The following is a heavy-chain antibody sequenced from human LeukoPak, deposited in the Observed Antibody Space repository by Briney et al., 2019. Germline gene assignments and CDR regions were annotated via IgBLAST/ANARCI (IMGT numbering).Heavy chain of an antibody. J-gene: IGHJ4*02. CDR3: AKSGGQFSSSWDYYFDY. Sequence: PGGSLRLSCAASGFTFSSYGMHWGRQAPGKGLEWVAVISYDGSNKYYADSVKGRFTISRDNSKNTLYLQMSTLRAEDTAVYYCAKSGGQFSSSWDYYFDYWGQGTLVTVSS. CDR1: GFTFSSYG. D-gene: IGHD6-13*01. CDR2: ISYDGSNK. V-gene: IGHV3-30*18.